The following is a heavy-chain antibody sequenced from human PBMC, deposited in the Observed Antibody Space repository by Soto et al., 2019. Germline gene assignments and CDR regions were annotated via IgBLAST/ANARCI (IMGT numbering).Heavy chain of an antibody. V-gene: IGHV3-30*04. J-gene: IGHJ4*02. CDR1: GFSFSSYA. Sequence: QVQLVESGGGVVQPGRSLRLSCAASGFSFSSYAMHWVRQAPGKGLEWVAVLSHDGNQEYYADSVKGRFTISRDNSKNTLYLQMSILIDEDTAVYHCAKGRGGHIVVVTGINTPLKQWGLGTLVTVSS. CDR2: LSHDGNQE. D-gene: IGHD2-21*02. CDR3: AKGRGGHIVVVTGINTPLKQ.